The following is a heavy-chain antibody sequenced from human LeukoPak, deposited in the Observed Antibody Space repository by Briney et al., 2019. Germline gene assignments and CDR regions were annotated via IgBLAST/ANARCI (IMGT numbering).Heavy chain of an antibody. CDR3: AKDGGTQLWFGEFPRYYGMDV. Sequence: PGGSLRLSCAASGFTFSSYGMHWVRQAPGKGLEWVAVISYDGSNKYYADSVKGRFTISRDNSKNTLYLQMNSLRAEDTAVYYCAKDGGTQLWFGEFPRYYGMDVWGQGTTVTVSS. CDR1: GFTFSSYG. CDR2: ISYDGSNK. D-gene: IGHD3-10*01. V-gene: IGHV3-30*18. J-gene: IGHJ6*02.